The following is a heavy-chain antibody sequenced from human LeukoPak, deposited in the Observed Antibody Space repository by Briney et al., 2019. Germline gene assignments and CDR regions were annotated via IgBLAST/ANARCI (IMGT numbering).Heavy chain of an antibody. J-gene: IGHJ4*02. CDR1: GFTFSSYS. V-gene: IGHV3-21*01. Sequence: GGSLRLSCAASGFTFSSYSMNWVRQAPGKGLEWVSSISSSSSYIYYADSVKGRFTISRDNAKNSLYLQMNSLRAEDTAVYYCASAGYSSSWYHYWGQGTLVTVSS. CDR2: ISSSSSYI. CDR3: ASAGYSSSWYHY. D-gene: IGHD6-13*01.